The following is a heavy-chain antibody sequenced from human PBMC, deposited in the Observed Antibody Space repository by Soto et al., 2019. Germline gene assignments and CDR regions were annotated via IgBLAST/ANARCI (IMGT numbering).Heavy chain of an antibody. CDR3: ARSFRQLVPVFDY. V-gene: IGHV3-21*01. D-gene: IGHD6-13*01. CDR2: ISSSSSYI. Sequence: GGSLRLSCAASGFTFSSYSMNWVRQAPGKGLEWVSSISSSSSYIYYADSVKGRFTISRDNAKNSLYLQMNSLRAEDTAVYYCARSFRQLVPVFDYWGQGTLVTVSS. CDR1: GFTFSSYS. J-gene: IGHJ4*02.